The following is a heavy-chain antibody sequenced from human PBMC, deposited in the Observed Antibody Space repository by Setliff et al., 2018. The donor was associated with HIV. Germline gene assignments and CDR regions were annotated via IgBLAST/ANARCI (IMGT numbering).Heavy chain of an antibody. J-gene: IGHJ4*02. CDR1: GYSFINYG. CDR3: AREPSGSGNYFYFDY. V-gene: IGHV1-46*01. CDR2: IYPSDGRT. D-gene: IGHD1-26*01. Sequence: ASVKVSCKASGYSFINYGISWVRQAPGQGLEWMGIIYPSDGRTTYAQEFQGRVTMTRDTSTSTVYMELSSLRSEDTAVYYCAREPSGSGNYFYFDYWGQGTLVTVSS.